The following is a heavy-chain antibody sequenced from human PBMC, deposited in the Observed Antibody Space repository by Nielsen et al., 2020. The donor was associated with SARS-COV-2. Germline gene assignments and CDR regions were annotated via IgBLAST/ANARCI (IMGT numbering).Heavy chain of an antibody. CDR1: GFTFSSYW. J-gene: IGHJ4*02. CDR2: ISGSGGST. CDR3: AKGPYSSGWYFDY. Sequence: EGSLRLSCAASGFTFSSYWMSWVRQAPGKGLEWVSAISGSGGSTYYADSVKGRFTISRDNSKNTLYLQMNSLRAEDTAVYYCAKGPYSSGWYFDYWGQGTLVTVSS. V-gene: IGHV3-23*01. D-gene: IGHD6-19*01.